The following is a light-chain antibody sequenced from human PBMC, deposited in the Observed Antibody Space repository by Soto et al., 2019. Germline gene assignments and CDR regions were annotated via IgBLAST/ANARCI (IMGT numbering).Light chain of an antibody. CDR2: EVS. CDR3: SSYTSSSTYV. CDR1: SSDVGGYNY. Sequence: QSALTQPASVSGSPGQTSTISCTGTSSDVGGYNYVSWSQQHPGKAPQLLIYEVSNRPSGVSNRFSGSKSGNTASLTISGLQAEDEADYYCSSYTSSSTYVFGTRTKVTVL. J-gene: IGLJ1*01. V-gene: IGLV2-14*01.